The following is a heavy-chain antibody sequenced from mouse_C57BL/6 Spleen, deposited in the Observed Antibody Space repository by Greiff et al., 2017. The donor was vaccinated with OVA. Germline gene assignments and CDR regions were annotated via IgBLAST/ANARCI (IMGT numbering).Heavy chain of an antibody. CDR3: ARVQTAQPDY. CDR2: IYPGDGDT. CDR1: GYAFSSSW. V-gene: IGHV1-82*01. J-gene: IGHJ2*01. D-gene: IGHD3-2*02. Sequence: VQLQQSGPELVKPGASVKISCKASGYAFSSSWMNWVKQRPGKGLEWIGRIYPGDGDTNYNGKFKGKATLTADKSSSTAYMQLSSLTSEDSAVYFCARVQTAQPDYWGQGTTLTVSS.